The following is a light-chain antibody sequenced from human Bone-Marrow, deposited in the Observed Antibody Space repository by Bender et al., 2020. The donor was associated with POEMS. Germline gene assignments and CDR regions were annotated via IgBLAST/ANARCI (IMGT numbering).Light chain of an antibody. CDR3: CSYVPIATFV. CDR1: SDDIGFYNY. Sequence: QSALTQPASVSGSLGQSTTISCTGTSDDIGFYNYVSWYQHHPGKAPKLILFDVTNRPSGISDRFSGSKSGTTASLTISGLQADDEATYYCCSYVPIATFVFGGGTKLTVL. J-gene: IGLJ3*02. CDR2: DVT. V-gene: IGLV2-14*03.